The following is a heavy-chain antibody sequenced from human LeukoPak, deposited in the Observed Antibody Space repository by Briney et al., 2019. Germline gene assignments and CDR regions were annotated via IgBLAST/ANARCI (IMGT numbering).Heavy chain of an antibody. V-gene: IGHV1-69*13. CDR2: IIPIFGAA. J-gene: IGHJ4*02. Sequence: SVKVSCKASRGTFSSYAISWVRQAPGQGLEWMGGIIPIFGAANYAQKFQGRVTITADESTSTAYMELSSLRSEDTAVYYCARGHSSSSLKYYFDYWGQGTLVTVSS. CDR3: ARGHSSSSLKYYFDY. CDR1: RGTFSSYA. D-gene: IGHD6-13*01.